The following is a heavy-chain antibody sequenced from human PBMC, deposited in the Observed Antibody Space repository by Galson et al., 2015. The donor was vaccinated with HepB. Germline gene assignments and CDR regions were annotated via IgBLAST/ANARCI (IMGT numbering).Heavy chain of an antibody. V-gene: IGHV1-69*13. CDR2: IIPIFGTA. J-gene: IGHJ3*02. D-gene: IGHD6-13*01. CDR1: GGTFSSYA. Sequence: SVKASCKASGGTFSSYAISWVRQAPGQGLEWMGGIIPIFGTANYAQKFQGRVTITADESTSTAYMELSSLRSEDTAVYYCARTGVEQPNDAFDIWGQGTMVTVSS. CDR3: ARTGVEQPNDAFDI.